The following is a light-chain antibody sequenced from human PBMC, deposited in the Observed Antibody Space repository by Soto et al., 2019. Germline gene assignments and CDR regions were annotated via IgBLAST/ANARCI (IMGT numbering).Light chain of an antibody. CDR2: EVN. Sequence: QSVLTQPPSASRSPGQSVTISCTGTSSDVGGYNSVSWYQQHPGRAPKLLIYEVNKRPSGVPDRFSASKSDNTASLTVSGLQAEDEADYYCTSYAGSRNLVFGGGTKLTVL. V-gene: IGLV2-8*02. J-gene: IGLJ3*02. CDR3: TSYAGSRNLV. CDR1: SSDVGGYNS.